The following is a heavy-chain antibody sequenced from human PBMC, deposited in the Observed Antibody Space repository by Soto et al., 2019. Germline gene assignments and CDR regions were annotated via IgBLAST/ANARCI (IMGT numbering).Heavy chain of an antibody. CDR3: ARGGGNFDQ. Sequence: EVQLVESGGGLVQPGGSLTLTCATSGFILGGYWMSWVRQAPGKGLEWVANIKQDGSNKYYMDSVKGRFAISRDNDKNSGSLQMNSLGAEDTAAYYCARGGGNFDQWGQGPLVTVSS. D-gene: IGHD3-16*01. J-gene: IGHJ4*02. CDR1: GFILGGYW. CDR2: IKQDGSNK. V-gene: IGHV3-7*04.